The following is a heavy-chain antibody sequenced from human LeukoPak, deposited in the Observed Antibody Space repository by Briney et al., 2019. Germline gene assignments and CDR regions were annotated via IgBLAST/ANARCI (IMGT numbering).Heavy chain of an antibody. V-gene: IGHV4-59*08. CDR2: IYYSGST. D-gene: IGHD6-19*01. CDR1: GGSISSYY. J-gene: IGHJ3*02. CDR3: ARHIGEPGIAVPGVAFDI. Sequence: SETLSLTCTVSGGSISSYYWSWIRQPPGKGLEWIGYIYYSGSTNYNPSLKGRVTISVDTSKKQFSLKLSYVTAADTAVYYYARHIGEPGIAVPGVAFDIWGQGTMVTVSS.